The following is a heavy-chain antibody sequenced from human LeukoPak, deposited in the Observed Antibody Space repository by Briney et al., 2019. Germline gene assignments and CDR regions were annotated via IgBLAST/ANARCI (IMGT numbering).Heavy chain of an antibody. J-gene: IGHJ4*02. CDR1: GFTFSNYA. CDR3: ARALGYDILTGYGDYYFDY. D-gene: IGHD3-9*01. CDR2: ISYNGGST. V-gene: IGHV3-64*01. Sequence: GGSLRLSCAASGFTFSNYAMHWVRQAPGKGLEYVSAISYNGGSTYYANSVKGRFTISRDNSKNTLYLQMGSLIAEDMAVYYCARALGYDILTGYGDYYFDYWGQGTLVTVSS.